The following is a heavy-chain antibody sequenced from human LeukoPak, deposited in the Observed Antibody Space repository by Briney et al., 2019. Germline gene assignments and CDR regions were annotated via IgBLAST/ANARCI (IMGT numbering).Heavy chain of an antibody. V-gene: IGHV3-66*01. D-gene: IGHD1-14*01. Sequence: GGSLRLSCVAPGFTVSSEYMSWVRQAPGKGLEWVSVMYSGGSTYYADSVKDRFIISRDSSRNTLYLQMNSLRAEDTAVYYCARGGPEDAFDIWGQGTLVTVSS. J-gene: IGHJ3*02. CDR3: ARGGPEDAFDI. CDR1: GFTVSSEY. CDR2: MYSGGST.